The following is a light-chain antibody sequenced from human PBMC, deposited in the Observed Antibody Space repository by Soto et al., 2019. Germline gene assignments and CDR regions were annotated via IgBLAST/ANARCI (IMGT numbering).Light chain of an antibody. CDR3: QQEWT. J-gene: IGKJ1*01. Sequence: EVVLTQSPGTLSLSPGERATLSCRASQSISSYLAWYQKKPGQAPRLLIYGASSRASGIPDRFSGSGSGTDFTLTISRLEPEDFAVYYCQQEWTFGQGTKVDIK. V-gene: IGKV3-20*01. CDR2: GAS. CDR1: QSISSY.